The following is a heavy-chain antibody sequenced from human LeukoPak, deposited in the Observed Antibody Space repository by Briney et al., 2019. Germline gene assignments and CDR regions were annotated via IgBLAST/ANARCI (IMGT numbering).Heavy chain of an antibody. J-gene: IGHJ3*02. CDR2: ISSSSSYI. Sequence: GGSLRLSCAASGFTFSSYEMNWVRQAPGEGLEWVSSISSSSSYIYYADSVKGRFTISRDNAKNSLYLQMNSLRAEDTAVYYCARDNSSGSHAFDIWGQGTMVTVSS. CDR3: ARDNSSGSHAFDI. D-gene: IGHD6-19*01. V-gene: IGHV3-21*01. CDR1: GFTFSSYE.